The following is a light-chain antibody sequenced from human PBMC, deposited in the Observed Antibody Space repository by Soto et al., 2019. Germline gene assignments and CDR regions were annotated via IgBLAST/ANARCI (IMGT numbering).Light chain of an antibody. CDR2: DAS. J-gene: IGKJ5*01. Sequence: EIVLTQSPATLSLSPGERATLSCRASQSVSSYLAWYQQKPGQAPRLLIYDASNRATGIPARFSGSGSGTDFTFTISSLEPEDLAVYYCQQRSNWPITFGQGTRLEIK. CDR3: QQRSNWPIT. V-gene: IGKV3-11*01. CDR1: QSVSSY.